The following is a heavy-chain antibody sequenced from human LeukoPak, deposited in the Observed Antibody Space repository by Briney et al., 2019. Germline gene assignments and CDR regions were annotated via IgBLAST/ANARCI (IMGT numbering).Heavy chain of an antibody. V-gene: IGHV1-2*02. D-gene: IGHD6-13*01. CDR1: GYTFTGYY. CDR2: INPNSGGT. J-gene: IGHJ3*02. Sequence: ASVKVSCKASGYTFTGYYMHWVRQAPGQGLEWMGWINPNSGGTNYAQKLQGRVTMTTDTSTSTAYMELSSLRSEDTAVYYCARWGRSGGASPIDEWYSSSWNAFDIWGQGTMVTVSS. CDR3: ARWGRSGGASPIDEWYSSSWNAFDI.